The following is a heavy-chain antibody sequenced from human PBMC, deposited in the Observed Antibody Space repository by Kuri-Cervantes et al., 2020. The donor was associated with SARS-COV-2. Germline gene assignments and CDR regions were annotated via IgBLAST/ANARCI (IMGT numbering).Heavy chain of an antibody. V-gene: IGHV4-38-2*02. D-gene: IGHD4/OR15-4a*01. CDR1: GYSISSGYY. CDR3: ARDPNANHNNWFDP. Sequence: ESLKISCTVSGYSISSGYYWGWIRQPPGKGLEWIGSIYHSGSTYYNPSLKSRVTISVDTSKNQFSLKLSSVTAADTAVYYCARDPNANHNNWFDPWGQGTLVTVLL. CDR2: IYHSGST. J-gene: IGHJ5*02.